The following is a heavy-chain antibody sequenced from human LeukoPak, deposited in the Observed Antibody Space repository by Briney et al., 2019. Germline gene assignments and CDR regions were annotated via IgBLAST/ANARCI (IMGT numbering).Heavy chain of an antibody. J-gene: IGHJ6*03. V-gene: IGHV1-2*02. Sequence: ASVKVSCKASGYTFTGYYMHWVRQAPGQGLEWMGWINPNSGGTNYAQKFQGRVTMTRDTSISTAYMELSRLRSEDTAVYYCAVGVVVLAATSRHYYYHMDVWGKGTTVTVSS. CDR2: INPNSGGT. CDR3: AVGVVVLAATSRHYYYHMDV. CDR1: GYTFTGYY. D-gene: IGHD2-15*01.